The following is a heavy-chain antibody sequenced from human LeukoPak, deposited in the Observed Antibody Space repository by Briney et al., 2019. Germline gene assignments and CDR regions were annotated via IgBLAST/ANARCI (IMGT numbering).Heavy chain of an antibody. CDR2: ISSSSSYI. CDR1: GFTFSSYS. CDR3: ARAPYMDV. V-gene: IGHV3-21*01. Sequence: PGGSLRLSCAASGFTFSSYSMNWVRQAPGKGLEWVSSISSSSSYIHYADSVKGRFTISRDNAKNSLYLQMNSLRAEDTAVYYCARAPYMDVWGKGTTVTVSS. J-gene: IGHJ6*03.